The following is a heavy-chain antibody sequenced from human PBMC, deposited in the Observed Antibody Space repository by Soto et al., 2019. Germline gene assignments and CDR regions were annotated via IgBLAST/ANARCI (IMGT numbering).Heavy chain of an antibody. Sequence: QVQLQESGPGLVKPSQTLSLTCNVSGVSIGSGDYYWSWIRQPPGKGLEWIAYIYISGTTYYNPSLKSRLTISLDTSRNVFSLKLRSVTAADTAVYYCARVPPPYSFSYDDWGQGTLVTVSS. V-gene: IGHV4-30-4*01. CDR2: IYISGTT. J-gene: IGHJ4*02. CDR1: GVSIGSGDYY. D-gene: IGHD5-12*01. CDR3: ARVPPPYSFSYDD.